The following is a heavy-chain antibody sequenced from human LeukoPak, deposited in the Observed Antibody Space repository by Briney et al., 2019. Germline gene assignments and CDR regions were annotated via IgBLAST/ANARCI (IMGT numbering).Heavy chain of an antibody. J-gene: IGHJ2*01. CDR3: ARAGVTNQLGETYWYFDL. CDR1: GFTLSNYW. Sequence: PGGFLRLSCTASGFTLSNYWMTWVRQAPGKGLEWVAKIEKDGSATYYVDSMKGRFTVSRDNAANSLYLQMSNLGVVDTALYSCARAGVTNQLGETYWYFDLWGRGTLVTVSS. D-gene: IGHD1-1*01. V-gene: IGHV3-7*01. CDR2: IEKDGSAT.